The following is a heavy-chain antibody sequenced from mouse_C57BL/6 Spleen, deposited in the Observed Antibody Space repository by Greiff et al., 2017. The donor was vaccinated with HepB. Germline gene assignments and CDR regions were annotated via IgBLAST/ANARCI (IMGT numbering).Heavy chain of an antibody. Sequence: VQLQQSGPELVKPGASVKIPCKASGYTFTDYNMDWVKQSHGKSLEWIGDINPNNGGTIYNQKFKGKATLTVDKSSSTAYMELRSLTSEDTAVYYSARKAEGDDYDGYWYFDVWGTGTTVTVSS. J-gene: IGHJ1*03. D-gene: IGHD2-4*01. V-gene: IGHV1-18*01. CDR3: ARKAEGDDYDGYWYFDV. CDR2: INPNNGGT. CDR1: GYTFTDYN.